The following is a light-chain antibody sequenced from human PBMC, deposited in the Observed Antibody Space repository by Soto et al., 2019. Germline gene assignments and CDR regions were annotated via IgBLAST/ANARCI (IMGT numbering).Light chain of an antibody. CDR2: EVS. CDR3: SSYTTSSNVV. J-gene: IGLJ2*01. CDR1: SSDVGLYNY. V-gene: IGLV2-14*01. Sequence: QSALTQPASVSGSPGQSITISCTGTSSDVGLYNYVSWYQQHPGKVPKLMIYEVSNRPSGVSNRFSGSKSGNTASLTISGLQAEDEADYYCSSYTTSSNVVFGGGTKVTVL.